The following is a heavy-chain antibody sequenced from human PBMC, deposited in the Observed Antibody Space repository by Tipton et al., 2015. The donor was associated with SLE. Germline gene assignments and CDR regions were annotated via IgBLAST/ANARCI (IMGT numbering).Heavy chain of an antibody. J-gene: IGHJ4*02. CDR2: IKQDGSEK. CDR1: GFTFSSYE. Sequence: SLRLSCAASGFTFSSYELNWVRQAPGKGLEWVANIKQDGSEKYYVDSVKGRFTISRDNAKNSLYLQMNSLGAEDTAVYYCARLDPVYTSGSDYWGQGTLVTVSS. D-gene: IGHD6-19*01. V-gene: IGHV3-7*03. CDR3: ARLDPVYTSGSDY.